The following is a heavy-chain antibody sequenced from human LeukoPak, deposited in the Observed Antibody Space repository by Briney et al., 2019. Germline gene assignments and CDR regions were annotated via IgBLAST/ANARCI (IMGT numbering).Heavy chain of an antibody. CDR2: LYWDDGK. CDR1: GFSLRTSGVG. J-gene: IGHJ4*02. D-gene: IGHD3-3*01. V-gene: IGHV2-5*02. Sequence: SGPTLIHPTQPLTLTCTFSGFSLRTSGVGVGWIRQPPGKALEWLALLYWDDGKRYSPALKSRLTITNDTSKNQVVLTMTNMDPVDTATYYCARLTEYYDFWSGAIASSLFDYWGQGTLVTVSS. CDR3: ARLTEYYDFWSGAIASSLFDY.